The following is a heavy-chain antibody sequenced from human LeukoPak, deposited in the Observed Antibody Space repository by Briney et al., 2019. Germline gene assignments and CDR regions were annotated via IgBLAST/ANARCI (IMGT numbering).Heavy chain of an antibody. CDR2: INPNSGGT. D-gene: IGHD6-13*01. CDR3: ARVPYSSSWYGLDP. Sequence: ASVKVSCKASGYTFTGYYMHWVRQAPGQGLEWMGRINPNSGGTNYAQKFQGRVTMTRDTSISTAYMELSRLRSADTAVYYCARVPYSSSWYGLDPWGQGTLVTVSS. V-gene: IGHV1-2*06. J-gene: IGHJ5*02. CDR1: GYTFTGYY.